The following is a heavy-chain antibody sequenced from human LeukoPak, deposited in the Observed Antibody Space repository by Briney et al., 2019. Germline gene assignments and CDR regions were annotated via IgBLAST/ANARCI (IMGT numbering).Heavy chain of an antibody. V-gene: IGHV4-39*01. J-gene: IGHJ4*02. CDR2: RYYSGST. CDR1: GGSISSSAYY. CDR3: ARHTAMGSPLHY. D-gene: IGHD5-18*01. Sequence: SETLSLTCTVSGGSISSSAYYWGSIRQPPGKGLEWIGSRYYSGSTYYNPSLKTRVTISVYTSKNQFSLNLSSVTAADTAVYYCARHTAMGSPLHYWGQGTLVTVSS.